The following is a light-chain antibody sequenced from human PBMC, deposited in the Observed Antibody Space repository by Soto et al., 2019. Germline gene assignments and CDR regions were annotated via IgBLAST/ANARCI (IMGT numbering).Light chain of an antibody. CDR1: QSVSSSY. V-gene: IGKV3-20*01. CDR2: GAS. CDR3: QQYGSSPRRT. J-gene: IGKJ4*01. Sequence: EIVLTQSPGTLSLSPGERATLSCRASQSVSSSYLAWYQQKPGPAPRLLIYGASSRATGIPDRFSGSGSGTDFTLTISRLEPADYAVYYCQQYGSSPRRTFGGGTKVEIK.